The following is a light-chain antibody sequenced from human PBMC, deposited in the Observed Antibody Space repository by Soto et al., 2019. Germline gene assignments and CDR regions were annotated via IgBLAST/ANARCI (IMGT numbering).Light chain of an antibody. V-gene: IGKV3-15*01. CDR1: QSVNSN. CDR2: GAS. J-gene: IGKJ1*01. Sequence: IVMTQSPATLSVSPGERATLSCRASQSVNSNLAWYQRRPGQAPRLLIYGASTRATDIPARFSGSGSGTESTLTISSLQPEDFAVYYCQQYTNWPPWTFGQGTKVEIK. CDR3: QQYTNWPPWT.